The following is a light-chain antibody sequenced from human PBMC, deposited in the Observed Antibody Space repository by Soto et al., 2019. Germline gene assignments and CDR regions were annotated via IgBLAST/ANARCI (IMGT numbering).Light chain of an antibody. Sequence: DIHMTQSPSSLSASVGDRVTITCRASQSISNNLNWYQQKPGKAPNLLIYGTFSLQSGVTSRFSGRGSGTDFTLTISSLQREDVATYYCQQSYSTPRTFGQGTKLEIK. CDR3: QQSYSTPRT. J-gene: IGKJ2*01. CDR1: QSISNN. V-gene: IGKV1-39*01. CDR2: GTF.